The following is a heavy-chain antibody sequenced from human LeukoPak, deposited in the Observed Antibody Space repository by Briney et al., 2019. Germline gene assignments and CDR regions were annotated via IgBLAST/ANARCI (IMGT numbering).Heavy chain of an antibody. V-gene: IGHV1-69*10. CDR1: GYTFTSYG. D-gene: IGHD5-12*01. Sequence: ASVNVSCKASGYTFTSYGISWVRQAPGQGLEWMGGIIPMFDITNYAQKFQGRVTIIADKSTSTAYMELSSLRSEDTAVYYCARDGRGYSDYDFRYFDYWGQGTLVTVSS. J-gene: IGHJ4*02. CDR3: ARDGRGYSDYDFRYFDY. CDR2: IIPMFDIT.